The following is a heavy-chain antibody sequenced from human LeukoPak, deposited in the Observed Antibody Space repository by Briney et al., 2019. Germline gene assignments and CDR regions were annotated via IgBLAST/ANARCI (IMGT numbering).Heavy chain of an antibody. CDR2: ISYDGSNK. V-gene: IGHV3-30*18. Sequence: GGSLRLSCAASGFTFSSYGMHWVRQAPGKGLEWVAVISYDGSNKYYADSVKGRFTISRYNPKNTLYPQMNSLGAEDTAVYYCAKVAVEYYYGSGSFDYWGQGTLVTVSS. CDR1: GFTFSSYG. D-gene: IGHD3-10*01. J-gene: IGHJ4*02. CDR3: AKVAVEYYYGSGSFDY.